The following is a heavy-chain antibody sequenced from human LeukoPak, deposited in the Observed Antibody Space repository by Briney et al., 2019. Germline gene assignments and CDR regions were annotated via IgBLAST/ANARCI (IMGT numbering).Heavy chain of an antibody. Sequence: PGGSLRLSCAASGFTFSSYAMHWVRQAPGKGLEWVAVISYDGSNKYYADSVKGRFTISRDNSKNTLYLQMNSLRAEDTAVYYCARVPLVLWFGGLDYWGQGTLVTVSS. V-gene: IGHV3-30-3*01. J-gene: IGHJ4*02. CDR1: GFTFSSYA. CDR3: ARVPLVLWFGGLDY. D-gene: IGHD3-10*01. CDR2: ISYDGSNK.